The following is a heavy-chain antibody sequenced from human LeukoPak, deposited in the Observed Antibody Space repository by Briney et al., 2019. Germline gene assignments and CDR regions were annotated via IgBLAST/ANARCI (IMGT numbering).Heavy chain of an antibody. CDR2: ISSNGGST. CDR3: VRLGYDSSGYYYLGGDY. Sequence: PGGSLRLSCSASGFTFSGYAMHWVRQAPGKGLESVSSISSNGGSTYYADSVRGRFTISRDNSKNTLYLQMSSLRAEDTAVYYCVRLGYDSSGYYYLGGDYWGQETLVTVSA. D-gene: IGHD3-22*01. V-gene: IGHV3-64D*09. CDR1: GFTFSGYA. J-gene: IGHJ4*02.